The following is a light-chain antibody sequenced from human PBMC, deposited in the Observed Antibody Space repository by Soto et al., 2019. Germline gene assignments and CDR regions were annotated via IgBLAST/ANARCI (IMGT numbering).Light chain of an antibody. J-gene: IGKJ4*01. Sequence: DIQMTQSPSSLSASVGDRVTITCRASQSISTYLNWYQQKPGKAPKLLIYAASSLQSGVPSRFSGSKSGTDFTLTIGSLQPEDFATYYCQQSCSNIPTFGGGTKVEIK. CDR1: QSISTY. V-gene: IGKV1-39*01. CDR3: QQSCSNIPT. CDR2: AAS.